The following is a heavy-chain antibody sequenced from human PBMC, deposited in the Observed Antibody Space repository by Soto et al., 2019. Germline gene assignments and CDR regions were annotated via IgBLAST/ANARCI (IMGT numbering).Heavy chain of an antibody. CDR3: GRVRFNMIRGVVIAPWFDP. Sequence: SETLSLTCTVSGASLSSYYWIWLRQPPGKGLEWIGHIFSNGSTDYNPSLKSRVTMSVDTPKNQFSLKLRSVTAADTAVYYCGRVRFNMIRGVVIAPWFDPWGQGTLVTVSS. CDR2: IFSNGST. J-gene: IGHJ5*02. V-gene: IGHV4-59*01. CDR1: GASLSSYY. D-gene: IGHD3-10*01.